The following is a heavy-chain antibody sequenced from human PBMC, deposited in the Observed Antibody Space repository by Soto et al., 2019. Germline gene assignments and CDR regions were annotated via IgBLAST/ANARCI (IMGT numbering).Heavy chain of an antibody. Sequence: VQLLESGGGLVQPGGSLRLSCAASGFTFSSYAMTWVRQAPGKGLQWVSAISGSGGRTYYADSVKGRFTISRDNSENTLYLQMNSLIAEDTAVYYCAKDSALRVKDHWGQGTRVTVSS. CDR3: AKDSALRVKDH. CDR2: ISGSGGRT. D-gene: IGHD2-21*01. CDR1: GFTFSSYA. J-gene: IGHJ4*02. V-gene: IGHV3-23*01.